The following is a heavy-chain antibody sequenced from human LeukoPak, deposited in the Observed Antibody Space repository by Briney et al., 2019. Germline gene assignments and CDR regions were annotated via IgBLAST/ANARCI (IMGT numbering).Heavy chain of an antibody. D-gene: IGHD3-22*01. CDR1: GGSISGYY. V-gene: IGHV4-59*01. CDR2: IYYNGNT. J-gene: IGHJ4*02. CDR3: ARMDSGGYGYFDY. Sequence: PSETLSLTCTVSGGSISGYYCNWFRQPPGKGLEWIGYIYYNGNTNFNPSLKSRVTISIDTSKNQFSPQLKSVTAADTAVYYCARMDSGGYGYFDYWGQGTLVTVSS.